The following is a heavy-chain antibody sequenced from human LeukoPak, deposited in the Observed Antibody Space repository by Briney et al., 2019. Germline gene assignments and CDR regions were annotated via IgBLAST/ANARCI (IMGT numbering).Heavy chain of an antibody. Sequence: SETLSLTCTVSGGSISSYYWSWIRQPPGKRLEWIGYIYYSGSTNHNPSLKSRVTISVDTSKNKFSLKLSSVTAADTAVYYCARDEMYSSGWYYFDYWGQGTLVTVSS. CDR3: ARDEMYSSGWYYFDY. J-gene: IGHJ4*02. V-gene: IGHV4-59*01. CDR2: IYYSGST. D-gene: IGHD6-19*01. CDR1: GGSISSYY.